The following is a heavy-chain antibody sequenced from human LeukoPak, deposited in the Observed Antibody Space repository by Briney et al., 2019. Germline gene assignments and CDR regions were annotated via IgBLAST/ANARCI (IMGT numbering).Heavy chain of an antibody. CDR1: GFTFSSYA. CDR2: ISGSGGST. CDR3: ARDPGEGFDY. Sequence: PGGSLRLSCAASGFTFSSYAMSWVRQAPGKGLEWVSAISGSGGSTYYADSVKGRFTISRDNAKNSLYLQMNNLRAEDTAVYYCARDPGEGFDYWGQGTLVTVSS. D-gene: IGHD7-27*01. J-gene: IGHJ4*02. V-gene: IGHV3-23*01.